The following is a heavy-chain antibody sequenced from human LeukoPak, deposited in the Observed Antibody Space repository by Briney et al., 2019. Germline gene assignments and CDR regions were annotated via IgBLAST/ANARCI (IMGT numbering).Heavy chain of an antibody. V-gene: IGHV3-73*01. J-gene: IGHJ4*02. CDR3: TRHPGYCSSTSCYFGFDY. CDR2: IRSKANSYAT. D-gene: IGHD2-2*01. Sequence: GGSLRLSCAASGFTFSVSAMHWVRQASGKGLEWVGRIRSKANSYATAYAASVKGRFTISKDDSKNTAYLQMNSLKTEDTAVYYCTRHPGYCSSTSCYFGFDYWGQGTLVTVSS. CDR1: GFTFSVSA.